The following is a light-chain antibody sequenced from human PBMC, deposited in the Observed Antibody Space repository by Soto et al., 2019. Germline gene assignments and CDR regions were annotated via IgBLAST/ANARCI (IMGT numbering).Light chain of an antibody. V-gene: IGKV1-9*01. J-gene: IGKJ1*01. CDR2: AAS. CDR3: QHMRT. Sequence: DIQLTQSPSFLSPSIGESVTITCRASQVISTSLAWYQVKPGNAPKLLIYAASTLESGVPSRFSGRGFGTEFSFTISRLQPDDFGTYYCQHMRTFGQGTKVDIK. CDR1: QVISTS.